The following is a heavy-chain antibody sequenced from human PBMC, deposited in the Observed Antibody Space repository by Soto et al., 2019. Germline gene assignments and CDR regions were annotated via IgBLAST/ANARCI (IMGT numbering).Heavy chain of an antibody. CDR3: ARGKYTNSLGGIYYDYFGMDV. CDR2: ISAYNGNT. CDR1: GYTFSSYG. D-gene: IGHD2-2*02. Sequence: QVHLVQSAAEVKKPGASVRVSCKASGYTFSSYGISWVRQAPGQGLEWMGWISAYNGNTSYAQKLRGRVTMTTDTSTSTAYMELRSLRPDDTAVYYCARGKYTNSLGGIYYDYFGMDVWGQGTTVTVSS. V-gene: IGHV1-18*01. J-gene: IGHJ6*02.